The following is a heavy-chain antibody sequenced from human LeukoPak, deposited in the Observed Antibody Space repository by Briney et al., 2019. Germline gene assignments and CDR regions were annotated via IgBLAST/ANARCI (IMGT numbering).Heavy chain of an antibody. V-gene: IGHV1-69*13. Sequence: SVKVSCKASGTTFRSYAINWVRQAPGQGLEWMGAIIPSFGTVKYAQKFQGRVTMTADESTSTAYMDLNYLRSDDTAVYFCARATSANEYSFGFHFDYWGQGTLVTVSS. CDR2: IIPSFGTV. CDR3: ARATSANEYSFGFHFDY. D-gene: IGHD5-18*01. CDR1: GTTFRSYA. J-gene: IGHJ4*02.